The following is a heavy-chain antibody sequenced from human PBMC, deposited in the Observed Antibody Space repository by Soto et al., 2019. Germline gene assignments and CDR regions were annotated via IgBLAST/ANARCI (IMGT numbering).Heavy chain of an antibody. CDR2: LYYSGST. CDR1: GGSISSSSYY. CDR3: ARGSGTGYCSGGSCYPDY. J-gene: IGHJ4*02. Sequence: QLQLQESGPGLVKPSETLSLTCTVSGGSISSSSYYWGWIRQPPGKGLEWIGSLYYSGSTYYNPSLKSRVTLAVDKSKHQFSLKLSSVTAAETAVYYCARGSGTGYCSGGSCYPDYWGQGTLVTVSS. V-gene: IGHV4-39*01. D-gene: IGHD2-15*01.